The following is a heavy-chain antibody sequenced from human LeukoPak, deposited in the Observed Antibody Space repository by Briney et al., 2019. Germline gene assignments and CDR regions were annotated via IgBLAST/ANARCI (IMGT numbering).Heavy chain of an antibody. CDR1: GFTFSSYR. CDR3: ARGGLRFLESFDY. CDR2: ISYDGSNK. V-gene: IGHV3-30*03. D-gene: IGHD3-3*01. J-gene: IGHJ4*02. Sequence: PGGSLRLSCAASGFTFSSYRMNWVRQAPGKGLEWVAVISYDGSNKYYADSVKGRFTISRDNSKNTLYLQMNSLRAEDTAVYYCARGGLRFLESFDYWGQGTLVTVSS.